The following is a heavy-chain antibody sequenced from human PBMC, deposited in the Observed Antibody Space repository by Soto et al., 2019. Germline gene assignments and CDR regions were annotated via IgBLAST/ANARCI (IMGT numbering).Heavy chain of an antibody. Sequence: ASVKVSCKASGYTFTSYDINWVRQATGQGLEWMGWMNPNSGNTGYAQRFQGRVTMTRNTSISTAYMELSSLRSEDTAVYYCARVSIDYGDYGEWGQGTLVTVSS. J-gene: IGHJ4*02. D-gene: IGHD4-17*01. CDR2: MNPNSGNT. CDR3: ARVSIDYGDYGE. CDR1: GYTFTSYD. V-gene: IGHV1-8*01.